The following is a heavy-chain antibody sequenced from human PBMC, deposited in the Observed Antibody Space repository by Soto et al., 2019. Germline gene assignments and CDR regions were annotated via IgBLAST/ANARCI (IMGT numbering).Heavy chain of an antibody. CDR2: ISAYNGNT. J-gene: IGHJ4*02. Sequence: ASVKVSCKASGYTFTSYGISWVRQAPGQGLEWMGWISAYNGNTNYAQKLQGRVTMTTDTSTSTAYMELRSLRSDDTAVYYCARDAPHHDYGGNSQLTLDYWGQGTLVTGLL. D-gene: IGHD4-17*01. CDR3: ARDAPHHDYGGNSQLTLDY. CDR1: GYTFTSYG. V-gene: IGHV1-18*01.